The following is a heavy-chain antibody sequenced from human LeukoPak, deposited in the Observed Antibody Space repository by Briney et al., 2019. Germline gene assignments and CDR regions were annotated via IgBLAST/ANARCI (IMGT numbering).Heavy chain of an antibody. CDR2: IKQDGSEK. CDR1: GFTFSSYW. V-gene: IGHV3-7*01. Sequence: GGSLGLSCAASGFTFSSYWMSWVRQAPGKGLEWVANIKQDGSEKYYVDSVKGRFTISRDNAKNSLYLQMNSLRAEDTAVYYCARDWSSGRFRVDYWGQGTLVTVSS. CDR3: ARDWSSGRFRVDY. D-gene: IGHD6-25*01. J-gene: IGHJ4*02.